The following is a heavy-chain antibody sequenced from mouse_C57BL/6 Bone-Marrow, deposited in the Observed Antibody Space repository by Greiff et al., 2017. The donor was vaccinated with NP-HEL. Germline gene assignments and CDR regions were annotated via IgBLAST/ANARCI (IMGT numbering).Heavy chain of an antibody. Sequence: EVHLVESGGGLVQPKGSLKLSCAASGFSFNTYAMNWVRQAPGKGLEWVARIRSKSNNYATYYADSVKDRFTISRDDSESMLYLQMNNLKTEDTAMYYCVRLYDWYFDVWGTGTTVTVSS. D-gene: IGHD2-3*01. V-gene: IGHV10-1*01. CDR3: VRLYDWYFDV. CDR1: GFSFNTYA. CDR2: IRSKSNNYAT. J-gene: IGHJ1*03.